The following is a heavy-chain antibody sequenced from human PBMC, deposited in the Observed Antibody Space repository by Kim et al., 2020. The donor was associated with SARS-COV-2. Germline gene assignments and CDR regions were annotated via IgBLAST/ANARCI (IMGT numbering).Heavy chain of an antibody. Sequence: KGRFPTSRDNAENSLYLQMHSLKAEDTAVYYCARGNYDILTGYYQYFFDHWGQGTLVTVSS. D-gene: IGHD3-9*01. V-gene: IGHV3-11*06. CDR3: ARGNYDILTGYYQYFFDH. J-gene: IGHJ4*02.